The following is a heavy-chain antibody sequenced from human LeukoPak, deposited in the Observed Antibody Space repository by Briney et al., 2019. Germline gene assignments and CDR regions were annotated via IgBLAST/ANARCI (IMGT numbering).Heavy chain of an antibody. J-gene: IGHJ4*02. CDR3: ASSPSSGSYSFDY. Sequence: SETLSLTCTVSGGSISSGDYYWSWIRQPPGKGLEWIGYIYYSGSTYYNPSLKSRVTISVDTSKNQFSLKLSSVTAADTAVYYCASSPSSGSYSFDYWDQGTLVTVSS. CDR2: IYYSGST. CDR1: GGSISSGDYY. D-gene: IGHD3-10*01. V-gene: IGHV4-30-4*08.